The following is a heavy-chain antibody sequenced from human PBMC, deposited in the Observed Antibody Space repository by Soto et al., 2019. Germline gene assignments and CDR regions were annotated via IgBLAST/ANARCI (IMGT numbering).Heavy chain of an antibody. CDR2: ISAYNGNT. D-gene: IGHD3-3*01. CDR3: AREPGRITILGVVADYYYGMDV. V-gene: IGHV1-18*04. J-gene: IGHJ6*02. CDR1: GYTFTSYG. Sequence: QVQLVQSGAEVKKPGASVKVSCKASGYTFTSYGISWVRQAPGQGLEWMGWISAYNGNTNYAQKLQGRVTMTTDTTTSTAYMELRSLRSDDTAVYYCAREPGRITILGVVADYYYGMDVWGQGTTVTVSS.